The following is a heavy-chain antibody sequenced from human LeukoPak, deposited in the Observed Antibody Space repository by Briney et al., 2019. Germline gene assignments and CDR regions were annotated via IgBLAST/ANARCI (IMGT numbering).Heavy chain of an antibody. J-gene: IGHJ5*02. D-gene: IGHD3-3*01. V-gene: IGHV4-38-2*02. CDR1: GYSISNGYF. CDR3: ARDLRDFWSGYYWKPNWFDP. CDR2: IYRTGTT. Sequence: KASETLSLTCTVSGYSISNGYFWGWIRQPPGKGLEWIGNIYRTGTTFYNPSLQSRVSISVDTSKNTFSLKLSSVTAADTAVYYCARDLRDFWSGYYWKPNWFDPWGQGTLVTVSS.